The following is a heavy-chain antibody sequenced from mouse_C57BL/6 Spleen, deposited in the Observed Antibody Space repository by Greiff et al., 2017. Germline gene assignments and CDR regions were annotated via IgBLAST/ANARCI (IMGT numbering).Heavy chain of an antibody. J-gene: IGHJ3*01. CDR3: ARLRRRNYYALDY. V-gene: IGHV1-55*01. D-gene: IGHD1-1*02. Sequence: VQLQQPGAELVKPGASVKLSCTASGYTFTSYWMTWVQQRPGQGLEWIGDIYPGSGSTNYNETFKSKATLTVDTSSSTAYMQLSSLTSEDSAVDYGARLRRRNYYALDYWGQGTLVTVSA. CDR1: GYTFTSYW. CDR2: IYPGSGST.